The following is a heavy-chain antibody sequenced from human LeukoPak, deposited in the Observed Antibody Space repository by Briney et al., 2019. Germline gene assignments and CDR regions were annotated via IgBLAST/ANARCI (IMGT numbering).Heavy chain of an antibody. Sequence: SETLSLTSTVSGGSISSSSYYWSWLRQPPGKGLEWIGYIYYSGSTNYNPSLKSRVTISVDTSKNQFSLKLSSVTAADTAVYYCARGKPPFNDFWSGYRYYYGMDVWGQGTTVTVSS. CDR2: IYYSGST. D-gene: IGHD3-3*01. V-gene: IGHV4-61*01. CDR1: GGSISSSSYY. J-gene: IGHJ6*02. CDR3: ARGKPPFNDFWSGYRYYYGMDV.